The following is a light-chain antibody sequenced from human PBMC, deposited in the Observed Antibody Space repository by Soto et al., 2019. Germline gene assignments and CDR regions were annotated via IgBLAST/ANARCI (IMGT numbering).Light chain of an antibody. Sequence: QSALTQPASVSGSPGQSITVSCTGVSSDVGGSIYVSWYQHHPGKAPRLIIFDVNNRPSGVSARFSGSKSGNTASLTISGLQPEDEGHYYCTSYRRGPLYVFGTGTKVT. V-gene: IGLV2-14*03. CDR3: TSYRRGPLYV. CDR2: DVN. CDR1: SSDVGGSIY. J-gene: IGLJ1*01.